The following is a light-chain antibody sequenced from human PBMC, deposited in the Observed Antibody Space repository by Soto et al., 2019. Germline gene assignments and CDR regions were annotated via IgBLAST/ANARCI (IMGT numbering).Light chain of an antibody. J-gene: IGLJ2*01. CDR3: QSYDSSLTVV. CDR2: GNT. CDR1: SSNIGAGYD. V-gene: IGLV1-40*01. Sequence: QSALTQPPSVSGAPGQRVTISCTGSSSNIGAGYDVHWYQQFPGTTPKFLIYGNTNRPSGVPDRFSASKSGTSASLDITGLQAEDEAEYFRQSYDSSLTVVFGGGTKLTVL.